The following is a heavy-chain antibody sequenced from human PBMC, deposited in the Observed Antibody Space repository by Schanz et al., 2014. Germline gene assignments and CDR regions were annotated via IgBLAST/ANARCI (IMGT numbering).Heavy chain of an antibody. CDR1: GFTFSSYA. D-gene: IGHD5-12*01. CDR2: IGYLGDT. J-gene: IGHJ4*02. CDR3: ASPSGYSDYGTYFDF. V-gene: IGHV3-23*01. Sequence: VQLLESGGGLVQPGGSLRLSCAASGFTFSSYAMSWVRQGTGKGLEWVSTIGYLGDTYYPDSVKGRFTVSRDNSKNTLYLQMNTLRAEDTAVYYCASPSGYSDYGTYFDFWGQGTLVTVSS.